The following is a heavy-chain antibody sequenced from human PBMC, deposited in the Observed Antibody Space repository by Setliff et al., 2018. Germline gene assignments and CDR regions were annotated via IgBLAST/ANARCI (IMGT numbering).Heavy chain of an antibody. CDR3: ARGYGYSSGWYRVYFDY. J-gene: IGHJ4*02. Sequence: KTSETLSLTCAVYGGSFSGYYWSWIRQPPGKGLEWIGEINHSGSTNYNPSLKSRVTISVDTSKNQFSLKLSSVTAADTAVYYCARGYGYSSGWYRVYFDYWGQGTLVTVSS. CDR2: INHSGST. D-gene: IGHD6-19*01. V-gene: IGHV4-34*01. CDR1: GGSFSGYY.